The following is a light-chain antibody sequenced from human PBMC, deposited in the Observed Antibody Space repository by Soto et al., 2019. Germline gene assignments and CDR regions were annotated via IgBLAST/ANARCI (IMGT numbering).Light chain of an antibody. CDR1: QSVSSN. V-gene: IGKV3-15*01. Sequence: EIVMTQSPATLSVSPGERATLSCRASQSVSSNLAWYQQKPGQAPRLLIYRASTRATGIPARFSGSGSGTQVTRTISILQADDFAVYCWQQYNNSPRTFGQGTKGEIK. J-gene: IGKJ1*01. CDR2: RAS. CDR3: QQYNNSPRT.